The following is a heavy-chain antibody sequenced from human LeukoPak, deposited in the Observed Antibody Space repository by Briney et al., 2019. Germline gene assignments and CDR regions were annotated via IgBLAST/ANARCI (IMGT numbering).Heavy chain of an antibody. V-gene: IGHV3-48*03. J-gene: IGHJ5*02. Sequence: GGSLRLSCAASGFTFSSYEMNWVRQAPGKGLEWVSYISSSGSTIYYADSVKGRFTISRDNAKNSLYLQMNSLRAEDTAVYYCARDRCSSTSCYEYWFDPWGQGTLVTVSS. D-gene: IGHD2-2*01. CDR1: GFTFSSYE. CDR2: ISSSGSTI. CDR3: ARDRCSSTSCYEYWFDP.